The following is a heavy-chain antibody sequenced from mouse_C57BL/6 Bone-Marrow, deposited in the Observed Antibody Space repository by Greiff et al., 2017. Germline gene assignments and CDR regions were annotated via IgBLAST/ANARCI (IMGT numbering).Heavy chain of an antibody. V-gene: IGHV5-4*03. Sequence: EVKLVESGGGLVKPGGSLKLSCAASGFTFSSYAMSWVRQTPEKRLEWVATISDGGSYTYYPDNVKGRFTISRDNAKNNLNLQMSHLKSEYTAVYYCARGLLPYAMDYWGQGTSVTVSS. J-gene: IGHJ4*01. CDR3: ARGLLPYAMDY. CDR1: GFTFSSYA. D-gene: IGHD1-1*01. CDR2: ISDGGSYT.